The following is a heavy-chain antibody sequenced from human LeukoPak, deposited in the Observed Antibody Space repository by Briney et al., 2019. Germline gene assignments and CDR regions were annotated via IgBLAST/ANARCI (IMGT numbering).Heavy chain of an antibody. CDR3: ARGNYDFWSGYYGPSDY. J-gene: IGHJ4*02. V-gene: IGHV1-2*02. CDR2: INPNSGGT. CDR1: GYTFTGYY. D-gene: IGHD3-3*01. Sequence: ASVKVSCKASGYTFTGYYMHWVRQAPGQGLEWMGWINPNSGGTNYAQKFQGRVTMTRDTSTSTVYMELSSLRSEDTAMYYCARGNYDFWSGYYGPSDYWGQGTLVTVSS.